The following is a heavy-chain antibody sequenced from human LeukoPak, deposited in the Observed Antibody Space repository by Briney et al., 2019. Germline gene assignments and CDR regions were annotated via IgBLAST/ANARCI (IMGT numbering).Heavy chain of an antibody. CDR3: ARGDIYCSSTSCLVDY. Sequence: ASVKVSCKASGGTFSSYAISWVRQAPGQGLEWMGGIIPIFGTANYAQKFQGRVTITTDESTSTAYMELSSLRSEDTAVYYCARGDIYCSSTSCLVDYWGQGTLVTVSS. J-gene: IGHJ4*02. CDR1: GGTFSSYA. CDR2: IIPIFGTA. D-gene: IGHD2-2*01. V-gene: IGHV1-69*05.